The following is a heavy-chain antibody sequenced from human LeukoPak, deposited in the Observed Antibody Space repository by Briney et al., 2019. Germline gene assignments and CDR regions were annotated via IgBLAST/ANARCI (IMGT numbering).Heavy chain of an antibody. CDR3: ASNYHYYDSSGYYPTTFDY. D-gene: IGHD3-22*01. CDR1: GFTVSSNY. V-gene: IGHV3-66*01. CDR2: IYSGGST. Sequence: PGGSLRLSCAASGFTVSSNYMSWVHQAPGKGLEWVSVIYSGGSTYYADSVKGRFTISRDNSKNTLYLQMNSLRAEDTAVYYCASNYHYYDSSGYYPTTFDYWGQGTLVTVSS. J-gene: IGHJ4*02.